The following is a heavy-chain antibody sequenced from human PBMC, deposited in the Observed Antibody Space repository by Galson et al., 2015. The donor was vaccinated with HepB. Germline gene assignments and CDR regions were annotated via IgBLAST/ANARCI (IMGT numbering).Heavy chain of an antibody. D-gene: IGHD2-2*01. V-gene: IGHV3-30-3*01. CDR1: GFTLSNYA. Sequence: SLRLSCAASGFTLSNYAMHWVRQAPGKGLEWEAVISYDGSNKYYADSVKGRFTISRDNSKNTVYLQMNSLRAEDTAVYYCASSYCSSTRCYPDYWGQGTLVTVSS. J-gene: IGHJ4*02. CDR3: ASSYCSSTRCYPDY. CDR2: ISYDGSNK.